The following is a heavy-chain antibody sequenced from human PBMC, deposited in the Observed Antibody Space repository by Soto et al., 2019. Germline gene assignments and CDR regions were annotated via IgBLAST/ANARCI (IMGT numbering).Heavy chain of an antibody. D-gene: IGHD3-3*01. V-gene: IGHV3-33*01. CDR3: ARGAQYYDFWSGYYDY. Sequence: PGGSLRLSCAASGFTFSSYGMHWVRQAPGKGLEWVAVIWYDGSNKYYADSVNGRFTISRDNSKNTLYLQMNSLRAEDTAVYYCARGAQYYDFWSGYYDYWGQGTLVTVSS. CDR1: GFTFSSYG. CDR2: IWYDGSNK. J-gene: IGHJ4*02.